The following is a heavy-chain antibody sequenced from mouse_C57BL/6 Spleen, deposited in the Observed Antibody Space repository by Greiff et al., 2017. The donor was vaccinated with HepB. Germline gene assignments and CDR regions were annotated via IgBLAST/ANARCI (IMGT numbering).Heavy chain of an antibody. Sequence: VQLQQSGAELVRPGTSVKVSCKASGYAFTNYLIEWVKQRPGQGLEWIGVINPGSGGTNYNEKFKGKATLTADKSSSTAYMQLSSLTSEDSAVYFCAIAYYGNQFAYWGQGTLVTVSA. CDR2: INPGSGGT. D-gene: IGHD2-1*01. CDR1: GYAFTNYL. V-gene: IGHV1-54*01. CDR3: AIAYYGNQFAY. J-gene: IGHJ3*01.